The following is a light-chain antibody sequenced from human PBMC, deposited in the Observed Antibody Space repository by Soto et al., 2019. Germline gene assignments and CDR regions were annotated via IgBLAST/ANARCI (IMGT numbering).Light chain of an antibody. Sequence: DIQMTQSPSTLSASVGDRVTITCRASQSVSTWLAWYQQKPGTVPKLLIYDASNLESGVPSRFSGSGSGTEFTLTISSLQPDDFATYYCQHYNSYSEAFGQGTKVDIK. CDR3: QHYNSYSEA. CDR1: QSVSTW. J-gene: IGKJ1*01. CDR2: DAS. V-gene: IGKV1-5*01.